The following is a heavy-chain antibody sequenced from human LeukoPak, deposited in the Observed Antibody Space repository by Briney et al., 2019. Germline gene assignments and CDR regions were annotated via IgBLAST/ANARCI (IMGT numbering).Heavy chain of an antibody. D-gene: IGHD1-14*01. Sequence: GGSLRLSCAASGFTFSDYYMSWIRQAPGKGLEWVSYISSSGSTIYYADSVKGRFTISRDDSQNTIYLQMDSLRAEDTAVYYCATSSPRNYFDHWGQGTLVTVSS. CDR3: ATSSPRNYFDH. V-gene: IGHV3-11*04. J-gene: IGHJ4*02. CDR2: ISSSGSTI. CDR1: GFTFSDYY.